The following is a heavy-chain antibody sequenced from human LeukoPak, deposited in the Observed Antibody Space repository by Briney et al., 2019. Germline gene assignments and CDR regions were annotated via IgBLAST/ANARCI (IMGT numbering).Heavy chain of an antibody. J-gene: IGHJ4*02. Sequence: SETLPLTCAVYGGSFSCYYWSWIRQPPGKGLEWIGEINHSGSTNYNPSLKSRVTISVDTSKNQFSLKLSSVTAADTAVYYCARGQTIVGATGDFWGQGTLVTVSS. V-gene: IGHV4-34*01. CDR3: ARGQTIVGATGDF. CDR2: INHSGST. D-gene: IGHD1-26*01. CDR1: GGSFSCYY.